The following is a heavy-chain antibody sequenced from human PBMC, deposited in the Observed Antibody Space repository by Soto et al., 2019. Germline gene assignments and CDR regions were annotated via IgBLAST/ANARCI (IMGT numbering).Heavy chain of an antibody. CDR1: GFTFSSYA. V-gene: IGHV3-30-3*01. Sequence: QVQLVESGGGVVQPGRSLRLSCAASGFTFSSYAMHWGSQAPGKGLEWVAVISYDGSNKYYADSVKGRFTISRDNSKNTLYLQMNSLRAEDTAVYYCASGGDFWSGSPPSYYYGMDVWGHGTTVTVSS. J-gene: IGHJ6*02. CDR3: ASGGDFWSGSPPSYYYGMDV. CDR2: ISYDGSNK. D-gene: IGHD3-3*01.